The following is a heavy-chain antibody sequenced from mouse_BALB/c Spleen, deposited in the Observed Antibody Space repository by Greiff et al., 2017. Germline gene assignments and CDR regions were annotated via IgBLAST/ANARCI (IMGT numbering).Heavy chain of an antibody. CDR2: ISYSGST. V-gene: IGHV3-8*02. CDR1: GDSITSGY. J-gene: IGHJ3*01. CDR3: ARWLTGTFWFAY. D-gene: IGHD4-1*01. Sequence: EVKLQESGPSLVKPSQTLSLTCSVTGDSITSGYWNWIRKFPGNKLEYMGYISYSGSTYYNPSLKSRISITRDTSKNQYYLQLNSVTTEDTATYYCARWLTGTFWFAYWGQGTLVTVSA.